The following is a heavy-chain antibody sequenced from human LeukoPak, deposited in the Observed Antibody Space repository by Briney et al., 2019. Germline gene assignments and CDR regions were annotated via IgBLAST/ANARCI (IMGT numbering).Heavy chain of an antibody. J-gene: IGHJ4*02. CDR3: ARDVRATADY. D-gene: IGHD5-12*01. V-gene: IGHV1-69*01. CDR2: IIPIFGTA. CDR1: GGTFSSYA. Sequence: SVKVSCKASGGTFSSYAISWVRQAPGQGLEWMGGIIPIFGTANYAQKFQSRVTITADESTSTAHMELRSLRSDDTAVYYCARDVRATADYWGQGTLVTVSS.